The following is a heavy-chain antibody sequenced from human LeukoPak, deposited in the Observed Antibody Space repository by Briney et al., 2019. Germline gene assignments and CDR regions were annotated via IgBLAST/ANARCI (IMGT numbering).Heavy chain of an antibody. Sequence: GGSLRLSCAASGFTFSSYAMSWVRQAPGKGLEWVSVISGSGGKTYYADSVKGRFTISRDNSKNTAYLQMNSLRPEHTAVYYCAKGMWLSQNYYYVLDVWGQGTTVTVSS. CDR3: AKGMWLSQNYYYVLDV. CDR2: ISGSGGKT. D-gene: IGHD3-22*01. V-gene: IGHV3-23*01. CDR1: GFTFSSYA. J-gene: IGHJ6*02.